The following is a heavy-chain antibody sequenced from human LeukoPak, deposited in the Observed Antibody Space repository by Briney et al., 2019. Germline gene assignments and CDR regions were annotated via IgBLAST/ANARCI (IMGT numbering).Heavy chain of an antibody. Sequence: TSETLSPTCTVSGGSISSGGYYWSWIRQHPGKGLEWIGYIYYSGSTYYNPSLKSRVTISVDTSKNQFSPKLSSVTAADTAVYYCARGGGGFTLFDYWGQGTLVTVSS. CDR2: IYYSGST. CDR1: GGSISSGGYY. J-gene: IGHJ4*02. CDR3: ARGGGGFTLFDY. V-gene: IGHV4-31*03. D-gene: IGHD3-10*01.